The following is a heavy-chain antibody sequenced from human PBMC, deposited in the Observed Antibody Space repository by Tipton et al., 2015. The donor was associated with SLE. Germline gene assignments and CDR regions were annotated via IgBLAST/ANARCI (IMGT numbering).Heavy chain of an antibody. Sequence: TLSLTCTVSGGSISSHYWSWIRQPPGKGLEWIGDIYYSGSTNYNPSLKSRVTISVDTSKNQFSLKLSSVIAADTAVYYCARRYDFWSGYYSHWGQGTLVTVSS. CDR1: GGSISSHY. CDR2: IYYSGST. V-gene: IGHV4-59*11. J-gene: IGHJ4*02. D-gene: IGHD3-3*01. CDR3: ARRYDFWSGYYSH.